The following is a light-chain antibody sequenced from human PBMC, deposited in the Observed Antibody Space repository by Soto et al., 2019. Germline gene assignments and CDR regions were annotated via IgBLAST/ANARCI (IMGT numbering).Light chain of an antibody. J-gene: IGLJ2*01. CDR2: EDK. V-gene: IGLV3-1*01. CDR1: KLGEKF. CDR3: QTWDNNTVV. Sequence: SYELTQPPSVSVSPGQTARITCSGDKLGEKFACWYQQKPGQSPVVVIYEDKKRPSAIPERFSGSNSGNTATLTISGTEAMDEADYYCQTWDNNTVVFGGGTKLTVL.